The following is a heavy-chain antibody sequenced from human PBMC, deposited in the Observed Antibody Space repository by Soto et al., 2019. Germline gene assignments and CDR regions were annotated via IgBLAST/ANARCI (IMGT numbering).Heavy chain of an antibody. Sequence: ASVKVSCKASGYTXTSYDINWVRQATGQGLEWMGWMNPNSGNTGYAQKFQGRVTMTRNTSISTAYMELSSLRSEDTAVYYCARGRTGAARWGGAFDIWGQGTRVTVSS. V-gene: IGHV1-8*01. J-gene: IGHJ3*02. CDR3: ARGRTGAARWGGAFDI. CDR1: GYTXTSYD. CDR2: MNPNSGNT. D-gene: IGHD6-6*01.